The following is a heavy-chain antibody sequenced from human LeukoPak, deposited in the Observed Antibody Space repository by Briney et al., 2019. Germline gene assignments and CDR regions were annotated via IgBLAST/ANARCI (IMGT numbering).Heavy chain of an antibody. CDR2: IKQDGSEK. CDR1: GFTFSSYW. D-gene: IGHD3-22*01. CDR3: ARVGYYDSSGYWIFDPRYYHYYYMDV. Sequence: PGGSLRLSCAASGFTFSSYWMSWVRQAPGKGLEWVANIKQDGSEKYYVDSVKGRFTISRDNAKNSLYLQMNSLRAEDTAVCYCARVGYYDSSGYWIFDPRYYHYYYMDVWGKGTTVTVSS. V-gene: IGHV3-7*01. J-gene: IGHJ6*03.